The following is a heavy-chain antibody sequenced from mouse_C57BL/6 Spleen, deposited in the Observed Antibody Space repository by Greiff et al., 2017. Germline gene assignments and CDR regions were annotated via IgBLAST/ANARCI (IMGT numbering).Heavy chain of an antibody. CDR3: ARQLRVQGDYFDY. CDR1: GYTFTSYW. J-gene: IGHJ2*01. CDR2: INPSNGGT. V-gene: IGHV1-53*01. D-gene: IGHD3-2*02. Sequence: VQLQQPGTELVKPGASVKLSCKASGYTFTSYWMHWVKQRPGQGLEWIGNINPSNGGTNYNEKFKSKATLTVDKSSSTAYMQLSSLTSEDSAVYYCARQLRVQGDYFDYWGQGTTLTVSS.